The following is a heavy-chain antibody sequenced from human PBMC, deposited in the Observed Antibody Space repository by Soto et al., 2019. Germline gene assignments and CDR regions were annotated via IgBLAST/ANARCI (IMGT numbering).Heavy chain of an antibody. CDR1: GFTFSIFA. J-gene: IGHJ3*02. CDR3: ARDLDTTGAFDI. Sequence: GGSLRLSCAASGFTFSIFAMHWVRQAPGKGLEWVSVISDDSSSRHYAGSVEGRFTISRDNSKNKLYLQMNSLRAEDTAVYYCARDLDTTGAFDIWGQGTLVTVSS. CDR2: ISDDSSSR. D-gene: IGHD4-17*01. V-gene: IGHV3-30-3*01.